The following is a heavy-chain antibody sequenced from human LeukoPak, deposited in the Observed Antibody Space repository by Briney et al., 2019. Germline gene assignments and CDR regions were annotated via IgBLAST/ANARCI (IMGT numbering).Heavy chain of an antibody. CDR3: ARRGAPNTNGVPLYTVTTSTYYYYGMDV. CDR1: GGSISSGDYY. Sequence: PSETLSLTCTVSGGSISSGDYYWSWIRQPPGKGLEWIGEINHSGSTNYNPSLKSRVTISVDTSKNQFSLKLSSVTAADTAVYYCARRGAPNTNGVPLYTVTTSTYYYYGMDVWGQGTTVTVSS. V-gene: IGHV4-39*07. CDR2: INHSGST. J-gene: IGHJ6*02. D-gene: IGHD2-8*01.